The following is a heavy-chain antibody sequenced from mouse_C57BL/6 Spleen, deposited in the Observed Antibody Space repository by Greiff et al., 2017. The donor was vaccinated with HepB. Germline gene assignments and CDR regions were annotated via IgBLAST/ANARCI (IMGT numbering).Heavy chain of an antibody. Sequence: VKLMESGAELVRPGASVTLSCKASGYTFTDYEMHWVKQTPVHGLEWIGAIDPETGGTAYNQKFKGKAILTADKSSSTAYMELRSLTSEDSAVYYCTRFSLITTVVADYWGQGTTLTVSS. J-gene: IGHJ2*01. CDR1: GYTFTDYE. D-gene: IGHD1-1*01. CDR2: IDPETGGT. CDR3: TRFSLITTVVADY. V-gene: IGHV1-15*01.